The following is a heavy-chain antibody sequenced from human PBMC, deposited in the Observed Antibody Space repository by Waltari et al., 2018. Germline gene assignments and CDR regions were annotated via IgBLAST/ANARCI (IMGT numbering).Heavy chain of an antibody. CDR2: ISSGASTI. D-gene: IGHD1-26*01. CDR1: GFTFRNYE. V-gene: IGHV3-48*03. CDR3: ARGEGGANEY. Sequence: EVQLVESGGGLVQPGGSLRLLCAASGFTFRNYEMNWVRQAPGKGRDGVSYISSGASTISYADSVKGLFTISRDNAKNSVYLEMNSLRADDTAIYYCARGEGGANEYWGQGTLVTVSS. J-gene: IGHJ4*01.